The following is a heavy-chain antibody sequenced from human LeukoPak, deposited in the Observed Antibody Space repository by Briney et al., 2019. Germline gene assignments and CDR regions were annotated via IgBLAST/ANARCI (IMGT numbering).Heavy chain of an antibody. CDR3: ARCRPFCLDY. Sequence: SETLSLTCAVSGGSINTGHWWSWVRQPPGEGLEWIGEIDQRESPNYNPSLKSRVTISVDKSKNQFSLKLSSVTAADTAVYYCARCRPFCLDYWGQGILVTVSS. J-gene: IGHJ4*02. CDR1: GGSINTGHW. CDR2: IDQRESP. V-gene: IGHV4-4*02.